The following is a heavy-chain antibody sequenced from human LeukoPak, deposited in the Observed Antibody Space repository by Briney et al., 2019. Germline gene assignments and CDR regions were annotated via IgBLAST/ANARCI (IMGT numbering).Heavy chain of an antibody. CDR1: GYTFTSYD. CDR3: AKYKSGDYFDSGKWYYFDQ. J-gene: IGHJ4*02. Sequence: ASVKVSCKASGYTFTSYDINWVRQATGQGLEWMGWMNPNSGNTGQAQKFQGRITMTRNTSISTAYMELSSLRPEDTAVYYCAKYKSGDYFDSGKWYYFDQWGQGTPVTVSS. CDR2: MNPNSGNT. D-gene: IGHD3-9*01. V-gene: IGHV1-8*01.